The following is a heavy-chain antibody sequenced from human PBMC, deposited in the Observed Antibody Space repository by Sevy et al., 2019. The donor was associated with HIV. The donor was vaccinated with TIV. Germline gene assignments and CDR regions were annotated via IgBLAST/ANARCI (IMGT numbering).Heavy chain of an antibody. CDR1: GGTFSSYA. CDR2: IIPILGIA. CDR3: ARGSTVEMATIFFDY. V-gene: IGHV1-69*04. J-gene: IGHJ4*02. D-gene: IGHD5-12*01. Sequence: ASVKVSCKASGGTFSSYAISWVRQAPGQGLEWMGRIIPILGIANYAQKFQGRVTITADKSTSTAYMELSSLRSEDTAVYYCARGSTVEMATIFFDYWGQGTLVTVSS.